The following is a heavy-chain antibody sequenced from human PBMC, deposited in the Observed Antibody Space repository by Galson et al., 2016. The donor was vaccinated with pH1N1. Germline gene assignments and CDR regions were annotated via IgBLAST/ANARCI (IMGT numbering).Heavy chain of an antibody. V-gene: IGHV3-23*01. CDR3: MKGTTGWEY. J-gene: IGHJ4*02. CDR1: GFTFSSNS. CDR2: IVTSGNT. Sequence: SLRLSCAASGFTFSSNSMIWVRQAPGKGLEWVSSIVTSGNTYYADSVKGRFIISRDNSKNTLYLQMNSLRADDAALYYCMKGTTGWEYWGQGTMVTVSS. D-gene: IGHD3-9*01.